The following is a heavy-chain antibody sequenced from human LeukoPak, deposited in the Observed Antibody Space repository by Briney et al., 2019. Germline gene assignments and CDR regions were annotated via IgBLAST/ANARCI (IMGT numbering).Heavy chain of an antibody. Sequence: GGSLRLSCAASGFTFSSYAMSWVRQAPGKGLEWVSAISGGGGSTYYADSVKGRFTISRDNSKNTLYLQMNSLRAEDTAVYYCAVVPAADLDYWGQGTLVTVSS. D-gene: IGHD2-2*01. CDR2: ISGGGGST. CDR1: GFTFSSYA. CDR3: AVVPAADLDY. V-gene: IGHV3-23*01. J-gene: IGHJ4*02.